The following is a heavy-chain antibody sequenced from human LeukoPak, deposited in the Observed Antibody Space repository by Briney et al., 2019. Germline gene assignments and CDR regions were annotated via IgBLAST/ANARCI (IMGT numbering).Heavy chain of an antibody. D-gene: IGHD2-2*01. J-gene: IGHJ5*02. V-gene: IGHV4-39*07. CDR1: GGSISSGSYY. CDR3: ARESDRYCFSASCPNWFDP. CDR2: LYYSGST. Sequence: SETLSLTCTVSGGSISSGSYYWGWIRQPPGKGLEWIGSLYYSGSTYYNPSLKSRVTMSVDTSKNQFSLKLKSVTAADTAVYYCARESDRYCFSASCPNWFDPWGQGTLVTVSP.